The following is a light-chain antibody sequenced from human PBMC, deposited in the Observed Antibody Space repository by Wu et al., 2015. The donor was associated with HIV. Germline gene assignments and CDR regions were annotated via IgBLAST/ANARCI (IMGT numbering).Light chain of an antibody. CDR3: QQRRNWPRT. Sequence: EIVLTQSPATLSLFPGERATLSCRANQSVDNYLAWYQQTPGQAPRLLIYDTSNRATGIPARFSGSGSGTDFTLTISSLEPEDFAVYYCQQRRNWPRTFGQGTKVEIK. V-gene: IGKV3-11*01. CDR1: QSVDNY. CDR2: DTS. J-gene: IGKJ1*01.